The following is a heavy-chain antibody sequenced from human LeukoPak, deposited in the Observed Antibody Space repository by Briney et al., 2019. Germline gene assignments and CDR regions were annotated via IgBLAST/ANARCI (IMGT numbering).Heavy chain of an antibody. D-gene: IGHD3-16*01. J-gene: IGHJ4*02. V-gene: IGHV3-23*01. CDR3: AKVAPNIIYVSPFDY. CDR2: ISGGGGT. CDR1: GFTFKNYG. Sequence: GGSLRLSCAASGFTFKNYGMSWVRQAPGKGLEWVSTISGGGGTYYADSVKGRFTISRDNSKNTLYLHMNSLRAEDTAVYYCAKVAPNIIYVSPFDYWGQGTLVTVSS.